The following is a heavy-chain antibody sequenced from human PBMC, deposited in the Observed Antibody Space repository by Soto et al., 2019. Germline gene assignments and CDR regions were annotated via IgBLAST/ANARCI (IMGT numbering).Heavy chain of an antibody. CDR1: GYTFSTYG. D-gene: IGHD2-2*02. J-gene: IGHJ3*01. CDR3: ARVKVPAAILGAFDL. V-gene: IGHV1-18*01. CDR2: INPLKGDT. Sequence: QAQLVQSGGEMRKPGASVKVSCKASGYTFSTYGITWVRQAPGQGLEWMGWINPLKGDTNSAARFQDRLTMTTDTSTRPAYMELRSLTSDDPAVYYCARVKVPAAILGAFDLWGQGTVVTVSS.